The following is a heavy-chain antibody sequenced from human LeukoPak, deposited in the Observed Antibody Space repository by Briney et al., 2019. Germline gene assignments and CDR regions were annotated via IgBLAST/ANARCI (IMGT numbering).Heavy chain of an antibody. J-gene: IGHJ3*02. CDR1: GGSFSGYY. Sequence: PSETLSLTCAVYGGSFSGYYWSWIRQPPGKGLEWIGEINHSGSTNYNPSLKSRVTTSVDTSKNQFSLKLSSVTAADTAVYYCARESSGGSAFDIWGQGTMVTVSS. CDR2: INHSGST. V-gene: IGHV4-34*01. CDR3: ARESSGGSAFDI. D-gene: IGHD6-19*01.